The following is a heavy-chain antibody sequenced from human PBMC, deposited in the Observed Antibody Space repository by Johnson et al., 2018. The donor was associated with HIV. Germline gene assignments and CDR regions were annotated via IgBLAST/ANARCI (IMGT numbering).Heavy chain of an antibody. J-gene: IGHJ3*02. CDR2: VWFDGSHK. V-gene: IGHV3-33*06. CDR1: GFTLSSYD. D-gene: IGHD5-18*01. Sequence: VPLGKSRGGVVQPRGSLRLSCSASGFTLSSYDMHWVHQTPGKGLEWVAVVWFDGSHKYYAASVTGRFTISRDNSKNTLYLQMNSLRAEDTAVYYCAKARGTAPRGSSVFDIWGQGTMVTVSS. CDR3: AKARGTAPRGSSVFDI.